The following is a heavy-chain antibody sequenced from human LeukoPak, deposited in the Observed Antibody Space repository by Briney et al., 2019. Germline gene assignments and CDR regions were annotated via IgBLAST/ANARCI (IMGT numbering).Heavy chain of an antibody. Sequence: SETLSLTCTVFGGSINSYYWSWIRQPPGKGLEWIGYIYYSGSTNYNPSPKSRVTISVDTSKNQFSLKLSSVTAADTAVYYCARGHTNRGMDVWGQGTTVTVSS. J-gene: IGHJ6*02. CDR2: IYYSGST. V-gene: IGHV4-59*01. CDR3: ARGHTNRGMDV. CDR1: GGSINSYY.